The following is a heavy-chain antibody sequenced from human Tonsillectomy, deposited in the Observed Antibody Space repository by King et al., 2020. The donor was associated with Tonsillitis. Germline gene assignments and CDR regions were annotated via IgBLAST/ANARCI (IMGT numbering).Heavy chain of an antibody. Sequence: QLVQSGAEVKKPGESLKISCKASGYIFTGYWIAWVRQMPGKGLEWMGIIYPGDSDTRYSPSFQGQVTISADKSISTAYLQWGSLKASDTAIYYCARQGEVRGYYHELNWFDPWGQGTLVTVSS. CDR1: GYIFTGYW. D-gene: IGHD3-3*01. V-gene: IGHV5-51*01. CDR3: ARQGEVRGYYHELNWFDP. J-gene: IGHJ5*02. CDR2: IYPGDSDT.